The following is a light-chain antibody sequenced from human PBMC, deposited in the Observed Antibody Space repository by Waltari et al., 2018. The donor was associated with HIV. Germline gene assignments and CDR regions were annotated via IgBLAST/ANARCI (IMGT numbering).Light chain of an antibody. J-gene: IGLJ3*02. CDR2: DVN. CDR3: CSYADKYTWV. Sequence: QSALTQPRSMSGSPGQSVTLSCPGTSSDVGGYNYVSWYQQHPGKAPKLMIFDVNKRPSGVPDRFSGSKSGNTASLTISGLQAEDEADYYCCSYADKYTWVFGGGTKLAVL. CDR1: SSDVGGYNY. V-gene: IGLV2-11*01.